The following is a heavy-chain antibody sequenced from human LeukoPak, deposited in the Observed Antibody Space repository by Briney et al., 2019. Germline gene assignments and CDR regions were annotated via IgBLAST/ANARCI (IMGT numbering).Heavy chain of an antibody. D-gene: IGHD6-6*01. J-gene: IGHJ4*02. V-gene: IGHV4-34*01. CDR3: ARGKASIAARFQANDY. Sequence: SETLSLTCAVYGGSFSGYYWSRIRQPPGKGLEWIGEINHSGSTNYNPSLKSRVTISVDTSKNQFSLKLSSVTAADTAVYYCARGKASIAARFQANDYWGQGTLVTVSS. CDR1: GGSFSGYY. CDR2: INHSGST.